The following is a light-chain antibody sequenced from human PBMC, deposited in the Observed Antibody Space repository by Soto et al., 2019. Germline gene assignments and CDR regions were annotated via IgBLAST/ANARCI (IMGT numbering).Light chain of an antibody. CDR2: KVS. CDR1: RSVVHSDGIAY. V-gene: IGKV2-30*02. J-gene: IGKJ5*01. CDR3: MQGTHWPIN. Sequence: DVFLTTSPLSLPATLGQAASSFCRSNRSVVHSDGIAYFSWFQQRPGRSSRRLIYKVSNRDTGVPARFSGSGSGTDFALNISRVEAEDVGVYYCMQGTHWPINFGQGTQLEIK.